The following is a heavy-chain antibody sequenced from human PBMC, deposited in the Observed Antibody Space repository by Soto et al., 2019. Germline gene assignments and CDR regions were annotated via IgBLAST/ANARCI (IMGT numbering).Heavy chain of an antibody. CDR2: IYTSGST. V-gene: IGHV4-4*07. J-gene: IGHJ6*02. Sequence: QVQLQESGPGLVKPSETLSLTCTVSGGSISSYYWSWIRQPAGKGLEWIGRIYTSGSTNYNPSLKSRVTMSVDTPKNQFSLKLSSVTAADTAVYYCVGAILPAAMGPGYYYGMDVWGQGTTVTVSS. CDR1: GGSISSYY. CDR3: VGAILPAAMGPGYYYGMDV. D-gene: IGHD2-2*01.